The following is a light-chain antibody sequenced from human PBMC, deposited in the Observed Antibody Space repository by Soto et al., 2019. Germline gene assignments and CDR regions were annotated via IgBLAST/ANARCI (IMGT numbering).Light chain of an antibody. CDR2: EVS. CDR1: SSDVGGYNY. J-gene: IGLJ7*01. V-gene: IGLV2-8*01. Sequence: QSALTQPPSASGSPGQSVTISCTGTSSDVGGYNYVSWYQQHPGKAPKLMIYEVSRRPSGVPERFSGSKSGNTASLTVSGLQADDEAHYYCSSYAGSNNFVFGTGTQLTVL. CDR3: SSYAGSNNFV.